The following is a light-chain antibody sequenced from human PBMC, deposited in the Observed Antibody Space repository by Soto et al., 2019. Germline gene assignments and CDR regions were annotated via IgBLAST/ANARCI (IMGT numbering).Light chain of an antibody. CDR2: SAS. Sequence: ETVMTQSPATLSVSPGERATLSCRASQGVSSNLAWYQQKPGQAPRLLIYSASTRATGIPARFSGSGSGTEFTLTISSLQSEDFAVYYCQQYYNWPPITFGQGTKLEIK. CDR3: QQYYNWPPIT. V-gene: IGKV3-15*01. J-gene: IGKJ2*01. CDR1: QGVSSN.